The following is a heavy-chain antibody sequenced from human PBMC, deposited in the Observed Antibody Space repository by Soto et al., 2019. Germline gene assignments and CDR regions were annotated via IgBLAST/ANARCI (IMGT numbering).Heavy chain of an antibody. CDR3: ARLYGNAFDI. J-gene: IGHJ3*02. CDR2: IYYSGST. V-gene: IGHV4-39*01. D-gene: IGHD3-16*01. CDR1: GGSVSSDSYN. Sequence: QLQLQESGPGLVKPSETLSLTCTVSGGSVSSDSYNWDWIRQPPGKGLEWIGTIYYSGSTDYNPSRKSRVTLSADTSNIQFSLKVTSLTAADTDVYYCARLYGNAFDIWGRVATVNVS.